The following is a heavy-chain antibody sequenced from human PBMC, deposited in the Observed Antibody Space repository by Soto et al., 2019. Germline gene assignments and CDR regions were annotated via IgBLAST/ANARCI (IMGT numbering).Heavy chain of an antibody. J-gene: IGHJ4*02. CDR3: ARASGDGSAMGYFDY. CDR1: GFTFSDHY. CDR2: ISYDGNNK. D-gene: IGHD5-18*01. V-gene: IGHV3-30-3*01. Sequence: GGSLRLSCAASGFTFSDHYMDWVRQAPGKGLEWVTVISYDGNNKYYADSVKGRLTISRDNSKNTLYLQMHSLRDEDTAVYYCARASGDGSAMGYFDYWGQGTLVTVSS.